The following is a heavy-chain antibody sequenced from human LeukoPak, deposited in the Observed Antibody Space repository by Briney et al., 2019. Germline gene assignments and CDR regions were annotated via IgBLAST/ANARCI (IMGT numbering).Heavy chain of an antibody. CDR3: AKDYFYGSGNNCFDP. V-gene: IGHV3-23*01. D-gene: IGHD3-10*01. CDR2: ISGSGGST. J-gene: IGHJ5*02. CDR1: GFTFTNYG. Sequence: GGTLRLSCAASGFTFTNYGMSWVRQAPGKGLEWVSTISGSGGSTYYADSVKGRFTISRDNSKNTLYLQMNSLRAEDTAVYYCAKDYFYGSGNNCFDPWGQGTLVTVSS.